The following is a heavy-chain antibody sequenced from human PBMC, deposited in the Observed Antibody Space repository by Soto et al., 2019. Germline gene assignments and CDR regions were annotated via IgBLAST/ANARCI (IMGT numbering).Heavy chain of an antibody. V-gene: IGHV1-2*02. J-gene: IGHJ6*02. CDR1: GYTFTAYH. D-gene: IGHD3-10*02. CDR2: INPKSGDT. CDR3: ARNMDYYYGRGSGNGHGV. Sequence: QVRLVQSGAEVKEPGDSVRVSCEASGYTFTAYHIHWVRQAPGQGLEWMGWINPKSGDTGYAQDFQARVSMTSDMSISTVYMELSRLTSDDTAIYYCARNMDYYYGRGSGNGHGVWGQGTTVTVFS.